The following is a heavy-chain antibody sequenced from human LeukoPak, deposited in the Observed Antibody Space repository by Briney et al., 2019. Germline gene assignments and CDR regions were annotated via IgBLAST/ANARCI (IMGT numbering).Heavy chain of an antibody. V-gene: IGHV3-53*01. Sequence: PGGSLRLSCAASGFTVSSSYMSWVRQAPGKGLEWVSVIYSDGSTYYADSVKGRFTISRDNSKNTLYLQMNSLRAEDTAVYYCAKGSSPYCSSTSCNFDYWGQGTLVTVSS. CDR2: IYSDGST. D-gene: IGHD2-2*01. CDR1: GFTVSSSY. J-gene: IGHJ4*02. CDR3: AKGSSPYCSSTSCNFDY.